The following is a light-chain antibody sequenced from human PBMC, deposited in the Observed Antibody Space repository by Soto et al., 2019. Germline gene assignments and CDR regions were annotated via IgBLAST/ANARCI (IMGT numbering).Light chain of an antibody. CDR1: QSVGRY. CDR2: DAS. V-gene: IGKV3-11*01. Sequence: EIVLTQSPATLSLSPGERATLSCRASQSVGRYLAWYRQKPGQALRLLIFDASNRAPGIPARFSGSGSGTDFTLTISSLEPDDFGVYYCQQRSNWPPITFGQGTRLEIK. CDR3: QQRSNWPPIT. J-gene: IGKJ5*01.